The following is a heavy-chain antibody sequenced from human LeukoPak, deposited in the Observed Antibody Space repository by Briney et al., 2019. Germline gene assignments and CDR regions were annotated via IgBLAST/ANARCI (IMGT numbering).Heavy chain of an antibody. CDR3: ARHSGYDFWSGYPSTLDY. CDR1: GYSFTSYW. J-gene: IGHJ4*02. Sequence: GESLKISCKGSGYSFTSYWIGWVRQMPGKGLEWMWIIYPGDSDTRYSPSFQGQVTISADKSISTAYLQWSSLKASDTAVYYCARHSGYDFWSGYPSTLDYWGQGTLVTVSS. CDR2: IYPGDSDT. V-gene: IGHV5-51*01. D-gene: IGHD3-3*01.